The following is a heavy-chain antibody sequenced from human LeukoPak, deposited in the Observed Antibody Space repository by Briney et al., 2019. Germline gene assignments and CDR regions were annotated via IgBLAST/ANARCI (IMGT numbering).Heavy chain of an antibody. CDR1: GYTFTSYY. J-gene: IGHJ3*02. V-gene: IGHV1-46*01. D-gene: IGHD6-19*01. CDR3: ARDLSSNGWYYAFDI. Sequence: ASVKVSCKASGYTFTSYYMHWVRQAPGQGLEWMGIINPSGGSTSYAQKFQGRVTMTRDTSTSTVYMELSSLRSEDTAVYYCARDLSSNGWYYAFDIWGQGTMVTVSS. CDR2: INPSGGST.